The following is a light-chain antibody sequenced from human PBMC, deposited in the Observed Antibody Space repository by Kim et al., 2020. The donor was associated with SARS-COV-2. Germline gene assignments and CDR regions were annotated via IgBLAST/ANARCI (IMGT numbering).Light chain of an antibody. CDR1: QSVSSNY. CDR2: GVS. CDR3: QLYGYPSRT. J-gene: IGKJ1*01. V-gene: IGKV3-20*01. Sequence: SPGERATLSCRASQSVSSNYLAWYQQKPGQSPRLLIYGVSTRATGIPDRISGSGSGTDFTLTISGLEPEDFAVYYCQLYGYPSRTFGHGTKVDIK.